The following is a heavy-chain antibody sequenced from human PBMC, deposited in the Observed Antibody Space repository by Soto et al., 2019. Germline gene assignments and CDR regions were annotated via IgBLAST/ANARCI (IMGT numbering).Heavy chain of an antibody. Sequence: SVKVSCKASGYTFTSYGISWVRQAPGQGLEWMGGISAHFGTPNYAQRFQGRVTMTADESTSTAYMELSRLRSEDTAVYYCARDRDDYGSGNYYNRIDFWGQGTLVTVSS. CDR3: ARDRDDYGSGNYYNRIDF. J-gene: IGHJ4*02. CDR1: GYTFTSYG. D-gene: IGHD3-10*01. CDR2: ISAHFGTP. V-gene: IGHV1-69*13.